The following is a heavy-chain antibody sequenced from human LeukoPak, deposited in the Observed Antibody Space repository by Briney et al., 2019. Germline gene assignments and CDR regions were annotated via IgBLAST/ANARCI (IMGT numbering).Heavy chain of an antibody. CDR3: ARLRVRGVTYYMDV. V-gene: IGHV1-69*13. J-gene: IGHJ6*03. Sequence: GASVEVSCKASGGTFSSYAISWVRQAPGQGVEWMGGIIPIFGTANYAQKFQGRVTITADESTSTAYMELSSLRSEDTAVYYCARLRVRGVTYYMDVWGKGTTVTISS. D-gene: IGHD3-10*01. CDR1: GGTFSSYA. CDR2: IIPIFGTA.